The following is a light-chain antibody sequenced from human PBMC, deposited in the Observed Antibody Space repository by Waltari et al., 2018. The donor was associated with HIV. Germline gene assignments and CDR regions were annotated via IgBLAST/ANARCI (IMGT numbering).Light chain of an antibody. CDR2: KNT. CDR1: ALTKYY. CDR3: FSAADDNLRV. J-gene: IGLJ3*02. V-gene: IGLV3-27*01. Sequence: SYELTQPSSVSVYPGQTARLTCSGAALTKYYARWYQQKPVQAPVLVIYKNTERPSGIPGRFSGSRSGTTVTLTISGAQVGDEADYYCFSAADDNLRVFGGGTKLTVL.